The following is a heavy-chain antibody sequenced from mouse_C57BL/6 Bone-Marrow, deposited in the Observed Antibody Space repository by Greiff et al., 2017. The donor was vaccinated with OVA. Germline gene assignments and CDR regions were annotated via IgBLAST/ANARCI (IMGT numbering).Heavy chain of an antibody. CDR2: INPSSGYT. CDR1: GYTFTSYT. D-gene: IGHD3-2*02. Sequence: VQVVESGAELARPGASVKMSCKASGYTFTSYTMHWVKQRPGQGLEWIGYINPSSGYTKYNQKFKDKATLTADKSSSTAYMQLSSLTSEDSAVYYCATLPTAQATWFADWGQGTLVTVSA. CDR3: ATLPTAQATWFAD. V-gene: IGHV1-4*01. J-gene: IGHJ3*01.